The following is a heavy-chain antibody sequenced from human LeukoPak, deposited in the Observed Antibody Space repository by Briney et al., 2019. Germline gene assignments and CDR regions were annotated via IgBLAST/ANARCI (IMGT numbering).Heavy chain of an antibody. CDR2: ISSSSSYI. CDR1: GFTFSSYS. V-gene: IGHV3-21*01. J-gene: IGHJ4*02. CDR3: AREEWELLPACFDY. Sequence: PGGSLRLSCAASGFTFSSYSMNWVRQAPGKGLEWVSSISSSSSYIYYADSVKGRFTISRDNAKNSLYLQMNSLRAEDTAVYYCAREEWELLPACFDYWGQGTLVTVSS. D-gene: IGHD1-26*01.